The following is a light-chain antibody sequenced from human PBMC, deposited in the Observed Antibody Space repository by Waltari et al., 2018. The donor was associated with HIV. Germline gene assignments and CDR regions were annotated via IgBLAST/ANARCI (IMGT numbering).Light chain of an antibody. CDR1: SSNIGSNH. CDR2: SLD. Sequence: QSVLTQTPSASGTPGQRVIDSCSGSSSNIGSNHVNWYQQLPGAAPRLLIHSLDQRPSGVPDRFSGSKSGASASLAISGLQSEDEADYYCAAWDDSLNAYVFGGGTKVTVL. CDR3: AAWDDSLNAYV. V-gene: IGLV1-44*01. J-gene: IGLJ1*01.